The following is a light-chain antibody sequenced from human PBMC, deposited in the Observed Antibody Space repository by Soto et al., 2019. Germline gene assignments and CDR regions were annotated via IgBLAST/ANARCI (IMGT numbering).Light chain of an antibody. CDR2: KAS. J-gene: IGKJ1*01. CDR1: ETIRSW. Sequence: DLQMTQSPSTLSASVGDRVTITCRASETIRSWLAWYQQKPGKGPKLLIYKASSSESGVPSRFSGSGSGTEFTLTISSMQPDDFATYFCHQYYSYPKTFGQVTKVEIK. V-gene: IGKV1-5*03. CDR3: HQYYSYPKT.